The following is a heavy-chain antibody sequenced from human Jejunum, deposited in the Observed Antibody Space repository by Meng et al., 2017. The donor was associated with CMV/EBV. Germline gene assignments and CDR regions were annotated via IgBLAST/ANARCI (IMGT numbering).Heavy chain of an antibody. D-gene: IGHD6-19*01. CDR2: ININPGNP. CDR1: GYTFTSSS. J-gene: IGHJ4*02. V-gene: IGHV7-4-1*01. CDR3: ARGNGWRFDY. Sequence: VPLVSFWSEFKTPGASVKVPCQAAGYTFTSSSMNWVRHAPGQGLEWMGWININPGNPTYAQGFTGRFVFSLDTSVSTAYLQIDSLKTDDTAVYYCARGNGWRFDYWGQGTLVTVSS.